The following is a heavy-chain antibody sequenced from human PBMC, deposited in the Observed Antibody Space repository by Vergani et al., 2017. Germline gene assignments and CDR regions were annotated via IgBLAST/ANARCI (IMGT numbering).Heavy chain of an antibody. CDR3: ASSPIAAAGTVWYFDL. D-gene: IGHD6-13*01. V-gene: IGHV3-21*01. CDR2: ISSSSSYI. Sequence: EVQLVESGGGLVKPGGSLRLSCAASGFTFSSYSMNWVRQAPGKGLEWVSSISSSSSYIYYADSVKGRFTISRDNAKNSLYLQMNSLRAEDTAVYYCASSPIAAAGTVWYFDLWCRGTLVTVSS. J-gene: IGHJ2*01. CDR1: GFTFSSYS.